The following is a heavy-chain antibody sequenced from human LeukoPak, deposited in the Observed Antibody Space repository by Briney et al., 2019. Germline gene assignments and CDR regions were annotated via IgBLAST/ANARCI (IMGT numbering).Heavy chain of an antibody. CDR1: GYTFTSYY. Sequence: ASVKVSCKASGYTFTSYYMHWVRQAPGKGLEWMGGFDPEDGETIYAQKFQGRVTMTEDTSTDTAYMELSSLRSEDTAVYYCATVLPTGTTPFDYWGQGTLVTVSS. D-gene: IGHD1-7*01. J-gene: IGHJ4*02. V-gene: IGHV1-24*01. CDR3: ATVLPTGTTPFDY. CDR2: FDPEDGET.